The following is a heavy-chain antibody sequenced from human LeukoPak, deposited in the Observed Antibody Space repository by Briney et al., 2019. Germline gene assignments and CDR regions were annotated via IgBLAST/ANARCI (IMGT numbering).Heavy chain of an antibody. V-gene: IGHV1-69*06. CDR3: ARGDIVVVVAATPTSDAFDI. CDR2: IIPIFGTA. Sequence: SVKVSCKASGYTFTGYYMHWVRQAPGQGLEWMGGIIPIFGTANYAQKFQGRVTITADKSTSTAYMELSSLRSEDTAVYYCARGDIVVVVAATPTSDAFDIWGQGTMVTVSS. CDR1: GYTFTGYY. J-gene: IGHJ3*02. D-gene: IGHD2-15*01.